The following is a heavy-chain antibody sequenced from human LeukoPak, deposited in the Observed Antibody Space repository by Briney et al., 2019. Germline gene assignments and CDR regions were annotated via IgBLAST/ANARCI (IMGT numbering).Heavy chain of an antibody. V-gene: IGHV1-18*01. J-gene: IGHJ4*02. D-gene: IGHD3-9*01. Sequence: ASVKVSCKASGYTFTSYGISWVRQAPGQGLEWIGWISAYNGNTNYAQKLQGRVTMTTDTSTSTAYMELRSLRSDDTAVYYCARVRYYDILTGYLLFDYWGQGTLVTVSS. CDR1: GYTFTSYG. CDR2: ISAYNGNT. CDR3: ARVRYYDILTGYLLFDY.